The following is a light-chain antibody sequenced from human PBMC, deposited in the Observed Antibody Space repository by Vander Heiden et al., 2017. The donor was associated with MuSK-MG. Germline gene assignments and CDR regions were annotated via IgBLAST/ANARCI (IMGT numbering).Light chain of an antibody. CDR1: QSVLYSSNNKNY. CDR2: WAS. V-gene: IGKV4-1*01. J-gene: IGKJ2*01. Sequence: DIVMTQSPDSLAVSLGERATINCKSSQSVLYSSNNKNYLAWYQQKPGQPPKLLIYWASVRESGVPDRFRGNGSGTDFTLTISSLQAEDVAVYYCQHYLITPYTFGQGTKLEIK. CDR3: QHYLITPYT.